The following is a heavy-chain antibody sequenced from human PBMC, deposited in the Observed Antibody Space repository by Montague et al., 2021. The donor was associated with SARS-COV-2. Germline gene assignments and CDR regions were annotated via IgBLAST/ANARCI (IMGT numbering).Heavy chain of an antibody. J-gene: IGHJ4*02. Sequence: SLRLSCAASGFTFGDYGMRWVRQAPGKGLEWVSGISGSGDRTAYGDSVKGRFTISRDNAKNFLYLQMNSLRVEDTAFYHCSRGGGMIRGVVDFWGQGVLVSVSS. V-gene: IGHV3-20*01. CDR3: SRGGGMIRGVVDF. D-gene: IGHD3-10*01. CDR1: GFTFGDYG. CDR2: ISGSGDRT.